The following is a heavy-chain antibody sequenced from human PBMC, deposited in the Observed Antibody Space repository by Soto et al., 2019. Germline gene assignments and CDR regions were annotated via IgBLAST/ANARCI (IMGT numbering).Heavy chain of an antibody. CDR2: INHSGST. Sequence: SETLSLTCAVYGGSFSGYYWSLIRQPPGKGLEWIGEINHSGSTNYNPSLKSRATISVDTSKSQFSLKLNSVTAADTAVYYCARTSIIVVVARYYYYYMDVWGKGTTVTVSS. V-gene: IGHV4-34*01. CDR3: ARTSIIVVVARYYYYYMDV. D-gene: IGHD2-15*01. CDR1: GGSFSGYY. J-gene: IGHJ6*03.